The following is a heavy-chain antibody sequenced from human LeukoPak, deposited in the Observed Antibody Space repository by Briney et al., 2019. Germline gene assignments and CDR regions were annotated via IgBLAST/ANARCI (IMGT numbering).Heavy chain of an antibody. Sequence: SETLSLTCALYGRSFSGYYWSWIRQPPGKGLEWFGEINHSGSTNYNPSLKSRVTISVDTSKNQFSLKLSSVTAADTAVYYCARVKGRYYGMDVWGQGTTVTVSS. CDR1: GRSFSGYY. J-gene: IGHJ6*02. CDR3: ARVKGRYYGMDV. D-gene: IGHD3-10*01. CDR2: INHSGST. V-gene: IGHV4-34*01.